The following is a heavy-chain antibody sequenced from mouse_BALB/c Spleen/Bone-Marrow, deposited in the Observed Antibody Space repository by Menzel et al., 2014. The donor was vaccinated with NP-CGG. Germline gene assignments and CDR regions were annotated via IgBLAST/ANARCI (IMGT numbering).Heavy chain of an antibody. CDR3: ARYGNYPLFAY. D-gene: IGHD2-1*01. CDR1: GYSFTNYW. J-gene: IGHJ3*01. V-gene: IGHV1-7*01. CDR2: ISPSTGYS. Sequence: VQLQQSGAKLAKPGASVKMSCKASGYSFTNYWMHWVKQRPGQGLEWIGYISPSTGYSEYNQKFKDKATLTADKSSNIAYMQLSSLTSEDSAVYYCARYGNYPLFAYWGQGTLVTVSA.